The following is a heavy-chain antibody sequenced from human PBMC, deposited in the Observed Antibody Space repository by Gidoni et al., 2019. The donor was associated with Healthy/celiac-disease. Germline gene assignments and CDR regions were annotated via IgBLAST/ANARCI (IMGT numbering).Heavy chain of an antibody. CDR1: GYTFTGYY. CDR3: ARDLSSGYCSSTSCYYGMDV. Sequence: QVQLVQSGAEVKKTGASVKVSCQASGYTFTGYYMHWVRQAPGQGLEWMGWINPNSGGTHYAQKFQCRVTMTRDTSISTAYMELSRLRSDDPAVYYCARDLSSGYCSSTSCYYGMDVWGQGTTVTVSS. J-gene: IGHJ6*02. D-gene: IGHD2-2*03. V-gene: IGHV1-2*02. CDR2: INPNSGGT.